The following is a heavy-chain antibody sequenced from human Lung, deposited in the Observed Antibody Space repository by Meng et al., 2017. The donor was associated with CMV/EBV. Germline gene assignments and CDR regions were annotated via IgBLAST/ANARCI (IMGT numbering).Heavy chain of an antibody. CDR2: TYYRSKWYN. CDR1: GDSVSSNSAA. Sequence: LXXAISGDSVSSNSAAWNWIRQSPSRGLEWLGRTYYRSKWYNDYAVSVKSRITINPDTSKNQFSLQLNSVTPEDTAVYYCARGHYDSSGYPIDYWGQXTLVTVS. CDR3: ARGHYDSSGYPIDY. D-gene: IGHD3-22*01. V-gene: IGHV6-1*01. J-gene: IGHJ4*02.